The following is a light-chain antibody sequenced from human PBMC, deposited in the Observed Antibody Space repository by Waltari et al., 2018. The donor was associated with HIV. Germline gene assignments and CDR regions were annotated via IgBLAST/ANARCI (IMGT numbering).Light chain of an antibody. V-gene: IGLV1-47*01. CDR3: AAWDDSLNSFV. Sequence: QSVLTQPPSDSATPGQRVTISCSGGISNTGSNYVYLYQQIPGTAPKLLLYRNNQRPSRVPDRFSGSKSGTSASLAISGLQSEDEADYYCAAWDDSLNSFVFGTGTRVTVL. CDR1: ISNTGSNY. J-gene: IGLJ1*01. CDR2: RNN.